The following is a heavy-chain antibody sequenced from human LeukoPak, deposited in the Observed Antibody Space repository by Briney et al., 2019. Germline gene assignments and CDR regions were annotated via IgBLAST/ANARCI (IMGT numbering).Heavy chain of an antibody. Sequence: ASVKVSCKVSGYTLTELSMHWVRQAPGKGLEWMGGFDPEDGETIYAQKFQGRVTITADESTSTAYMELSSLRSEDTAVYYCARAGDYDFWSGGTYYYYYMDVWGKGTTVTVSS. CDR1: GYTLTELS. D-gene: IGHD3-3*01. J-gene: IGHJ6*03. CDR2: FDPEDGET. V-gene: IGHV1-24*01. CDR3: ARAGDYDFWSGGTYYYYYMDV.